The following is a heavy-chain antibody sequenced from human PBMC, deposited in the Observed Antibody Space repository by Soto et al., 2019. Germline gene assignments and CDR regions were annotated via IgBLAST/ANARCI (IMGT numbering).Heavy chain of an antibody. V-gene: IGHV1-3*01. J-gene: IGHJ5*02. CDR1: GYTFTSYA. CDR2: INAGNGNT. CDR3: ARAVVNFISPHCYLIKTDWFEP. Sequence: ASVKVSCKASGYTFTSYAIHWVRQAPGQSLEWMGWINAGNGNTKSSEKFQGRVTISRATSASTAYLELSRLTSEDTAVYFCARAVVNFISPHCYLIKTDWFEPWGERTLV. D-gene: IGHD2-21*01.